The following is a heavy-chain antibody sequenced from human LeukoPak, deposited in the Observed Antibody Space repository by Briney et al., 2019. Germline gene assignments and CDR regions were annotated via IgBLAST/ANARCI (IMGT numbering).Heavy chain of an antibody. V-gene: IGHV3-23*01. CDR1: GFTFSSYA. D-gene: IGHD6-19*01. J-gene: IGHJ4*02. Sequence: GGSLRLSCAASGFTFSSYAMSWVRQAPGKGLEWVSTISGSGGSTYYADSVKGRFTISRDNSKNTLYLQMNSLRAEDTAVYYCAKDVEQWLVRVSYFDYWGQGTLVTVSS. CDR3: AKDVEQWLVRVSYFDY. CDR2: ISGSGGST.